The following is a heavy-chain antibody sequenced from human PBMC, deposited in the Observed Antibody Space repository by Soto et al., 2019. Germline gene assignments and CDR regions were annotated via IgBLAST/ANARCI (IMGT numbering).Heavy chain of an antibody. J-gene: IGHJ4*02. V-gene: IGHV4-31*03. CDR1: GGSISSGGYY. CDR2: IYYSGST. D-gene: IGHD3-16*01. Sequence: QVQLQESGPGLVKPSQTLSLTCTVSGGSISSGGYYWSWIRQPPGKGLEWIGYIYYSGSTYYNPSFENRFNIPFDTSQNYVTPKLTSVSAADTAVDDCARVRNHSAQDYWGQGTLVTVSS. CDR3: ARVRNHSAQDY.